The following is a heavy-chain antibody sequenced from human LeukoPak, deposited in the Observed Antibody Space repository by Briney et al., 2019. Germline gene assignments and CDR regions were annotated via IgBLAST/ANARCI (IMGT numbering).Heavy chain of an antibody. V-gene: IGHV1-18*01. CDR3: ARVCSGGSCYPGGFDC. J-gene: IGHJ4*02. D-gene: IGHD2-15*01. CDR1: GYTFTSYG. CDR2: ISAYNGNT. Sequence: ASVKVSCKSSGYTFTSYGIIWVRQAPGQGLEWMGWISAYNGNTNYAQKLQGRVTMTTDTSTSTAYMELRSLRSDDTAVYYCARVCSGGSCYPGGFDCWGQGTLVTVSS.